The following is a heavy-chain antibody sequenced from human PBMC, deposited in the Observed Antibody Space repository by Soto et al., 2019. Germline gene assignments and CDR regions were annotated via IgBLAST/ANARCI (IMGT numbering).Heavy chain of an antibody. CDR2: IHYSGKT. J-gene: IGHJ4*02. Sequence: SETLSLTCTVSGHSLRSFYGAWIRPPPGKGLEWIGYIHYSGKTNYNPSLKSRVSISLDTFKNQFPLRLNSLTAADTAVYYCARWRADSTSWYWGFDSWGQGILVTVS. V-gene: IGHV4-59*01. CDR3: ARWRADSTSWYWGFDS. CDR1: GHSLRSFY. D-gene: IGHD6-13*01.